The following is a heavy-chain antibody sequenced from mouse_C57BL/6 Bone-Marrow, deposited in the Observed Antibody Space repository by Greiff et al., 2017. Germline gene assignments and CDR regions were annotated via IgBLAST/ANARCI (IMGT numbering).Heavy chain of an antibody. V-gene: IGHV10-1*01. Sequence: EVKLVESGGGLVQPKGSLKLSCAASGFSFNTYAMNWVRQAPGKGLEWVARIRSKSNNYATYYADSVKDRFTISRDDSESMLYLQMNNLKTEDTAMYYCQMYYYRGFAYWGQGTLVTVSA. CDR3: QMYYYRGFAY. D-gene: IGHD1-1*01. J-gene: IGHJ3*01. CDR2: IRSKSNNYAT. CDR1: GFSFNTYA.